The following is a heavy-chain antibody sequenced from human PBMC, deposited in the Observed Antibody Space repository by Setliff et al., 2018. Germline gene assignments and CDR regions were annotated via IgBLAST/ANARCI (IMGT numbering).Heavy chain of an antibody. Sequence: SETLSLTCTVSGGSISSYYWSWIRQPPGKGLEWIGYIDYSGSTNYNPSLKSRVTISLDTSKNQFSLQLSAVTAADTAVYYRARGGRFAHYMDVWGKGTTVTVSS. CDR3: ARGGRFAHYMDV. V-gene: IGHV4-59*01. CDR1: GGSISSYY. D-gene: IGHD3-3*01. J-gene: IGHJ6*03. CDR2: IDYSGST.